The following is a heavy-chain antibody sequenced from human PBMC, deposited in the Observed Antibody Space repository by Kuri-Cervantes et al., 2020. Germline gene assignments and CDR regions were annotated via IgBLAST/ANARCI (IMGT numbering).Heavy chain of an antibody. CDR3: ARGRHPMGAGYCSGGSCKLYYYYMDV. CDR2: IYHSGST. Sequence: SCAVSGGSVSSSNWWSWVRQPPGKGLEWIGEIYHSGSTNYNPSLKSRVTISVDKSKNQFSLKLSSVTAADTAVYYCARGRHPMGAGYCSGGSCKLYYYYMDVWGKGTTVTVSS. V-gene: IGHV4-4*02. CDR1: GGSVSSSNW. D-gene: IGHD2-15*01. J-gene: IGHJ6*03.